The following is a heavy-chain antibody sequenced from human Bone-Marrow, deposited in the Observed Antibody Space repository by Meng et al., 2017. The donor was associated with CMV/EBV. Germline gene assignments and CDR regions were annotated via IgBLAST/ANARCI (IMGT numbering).Heavy chain of an antibody. J-gene: IGHJ4*02. CDR2: IRYDGNKR. CDR3: AKGQERTYYYGAGTAEFDH. Sequence: GESLKISCAASGFTFRNYGMHWVRQTPGKGLEWVAFIRYDGNKRYYADSVRGRSTISRDNSKNTVSLQINSLRPEDTAIYYCAKGQERTYYYGAGTAEFDHWGQGTLDTVSS. V-gene: IGHV3-30*02. D-gene: IGHD3-10*01. CDR1: GFTFRNYG.